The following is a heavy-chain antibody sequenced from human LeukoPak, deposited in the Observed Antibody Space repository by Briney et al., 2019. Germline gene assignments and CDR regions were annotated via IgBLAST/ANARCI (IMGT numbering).Heavy chain of an antibody. CDR2: IYYSGST. CDR3: ARDRRESAGYYSGYYCYGMDL. J-gene: IGHJ6*02. CDR1: GGSISSGGYY. D-gene: IGHD3-22*01. Sequence: SETLSLTCTVSGGSISSGGYYWSWIRQHPGKGLEWIGYIYYSGSTYYNPSLKSRVTISVDTSKNQFSLKLSSVTAADTAVYYCARDRRESAGYYSGYYCYGMDLWGQGTTVTVSS. V-gene: IGHV4-31*03.